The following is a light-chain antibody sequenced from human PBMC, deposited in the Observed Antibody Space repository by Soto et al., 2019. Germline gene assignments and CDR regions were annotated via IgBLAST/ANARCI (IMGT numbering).Light chain of an antibody. Sequence: IVLTQSPSTLSLSPGESVTLACRASQHVXGYLAWYQRKPGQAPRLLXYDASNRATGSPARLSGSGSATDFSLPISSLEPEDLAVYYCHQDLNVPWTFGQGTKVDIK. CDR1: QHVXGY. CDR3: HQDLNVPWT. V-gene: IGKV3-11*01. J-gene: IGKJ1*01. CDR2: DAS.